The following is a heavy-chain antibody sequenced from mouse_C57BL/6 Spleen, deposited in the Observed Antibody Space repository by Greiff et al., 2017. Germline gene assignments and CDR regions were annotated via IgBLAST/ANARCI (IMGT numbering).Heavy chain of an antibody. Sequence: LVESGPELVKPGASVKISCKASGYAFSSSWMNWVKQRPGKGLEWIGRIYPGDGDTNYNGKFKGKATLTADKSSSTAYMQLSSLTSEDSAVYFCARSAQAWFAYWGQGTLVTVSA. D-gene: IGHD3-2*02. V-gene: IGHV1-82*01. CDR2: IYPGDGDT. CDR3: ARSAQAWFAY. CDR1: GYAFSSSW. J-gene: IGHJ3*01.